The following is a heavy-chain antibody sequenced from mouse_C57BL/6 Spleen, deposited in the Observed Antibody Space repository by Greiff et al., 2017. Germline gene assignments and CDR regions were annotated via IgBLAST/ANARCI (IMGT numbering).Heavy chain of an antibody. V-gene: IGHV1-52*01. CDR3: ARKGDYGSSYLDY. J-gene: IGHJ2*01. CDR1: GYTFTSYW. Sequence: QVQLQQPGAELVRPGSSVKLSCKASGYTFTSYWMHWVKQRPIQGLEWIGNIDPSDSETHYNQKFKDKATLTVDKSSSTAYMQLSSLTSEDSAVYYCARKGDYGSSYLDYWGQGTTLTVSS. D-gene: IGHD1-1*01. CDR2: IDPSDSET.